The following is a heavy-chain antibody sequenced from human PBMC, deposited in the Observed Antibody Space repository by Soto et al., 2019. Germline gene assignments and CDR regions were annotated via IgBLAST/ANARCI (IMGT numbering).Heavy chain of an antibody. CDR3: ATGGYYPDY. J-gene: IGHJ4*02. Sequence: EVQLVESGGGLVKPGGSLRLSCAGSGFTFSDAWMNWVRQAPGKGLEWVGRIKSKIHGGTTDYAAPVKGRITISRDDSENTVFLQMNSLKTEDTAVYYCATGGYYPDYWGQGTLVTVSS. D-gene: IGHD3-10*01. V-gene: IGHV3-15*01. CDR2: IKSKIHGGTT. CDR1: GFTFSDAW.